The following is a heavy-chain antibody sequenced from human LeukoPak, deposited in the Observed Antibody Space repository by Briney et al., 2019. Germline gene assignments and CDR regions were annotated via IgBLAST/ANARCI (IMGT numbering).Heavy chain of an antibody. J-gene: IGHJ5*02. CDR1: GFTFSSYW. D-gene: IGHD3-10*01. V-gene: IGHV3-7*01. Sequence: PGGSLRLSCVASGFTFSSYWMSWVRAAPGEGLEWVANIKQDGTEKNYVDSVKGRFTISRDNAKNSLYLQMNSLRAEDTAVYYCARERGSGSYHPFDPWGQGTLATVSS. CDR3: ARERGSGSYHPFDP. CDR2: IKQDGTEK.